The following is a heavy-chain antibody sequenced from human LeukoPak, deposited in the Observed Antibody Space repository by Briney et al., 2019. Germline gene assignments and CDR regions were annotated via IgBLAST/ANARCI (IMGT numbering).Heavy chain of an antibody. V-gene: IGHV3-33*01. CDR3: ATVVPAAYSYYYYGMDV. CDR1: GFTFSSYG. Sequence: GGSLRLSCAASGFTFSSYGMHWVRRAPGKGLEWVAVIWYDGSNKYYADSVKGRFTISRDNSKNTLYLQMNSLRAEDTAVYYCATVVPAAYSYYYYGMDVWGQGTTVTVSS. CDR2: IWYDGSNK. J-gene: IGHJ6*02. D-gene: IGHD2-2*01.